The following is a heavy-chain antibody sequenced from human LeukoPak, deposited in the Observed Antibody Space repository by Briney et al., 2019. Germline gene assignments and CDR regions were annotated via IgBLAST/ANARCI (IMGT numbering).Heavy chain of an antibody. CDR1: SY. V-gene: IGHV1-2*02. Sequence: ASVKVSCKATSYISWVRQAPGQGLEWMGWINPNSGGTNYAQNFQGRVTMTRDTSISTAYMELSRLRSDDTAVYYCARAYYYGSGSYPFNYYYGMDVWGQGTTVTVSS. J-gene: IGHJ6*02. D-gene: IGHD3-10*01. CDR2: INPNSGGT. CDR3: ARAYYYGSGSYPFNYYYGMDV.